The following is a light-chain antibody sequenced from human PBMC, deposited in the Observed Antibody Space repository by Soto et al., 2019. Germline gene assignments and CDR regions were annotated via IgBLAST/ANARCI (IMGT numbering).Light chain of an antibody. CDR3: ATWDSSLRAAG. V-gene: IGLV1-51*01. CDR1: SSNIGKNY. CDR2: DNN. J-gene: IGLJ1*01. Sequence: QSVLTQPPSMSAAPGQKVTISCSGSSSNIGKNYVSWYRHLPGTAPKLLIYDNNKRPSGIPDRFSGSKSGTSATLGITGLQTGDEADYYCATWDSSLRAAGFGPGTKLTVL.